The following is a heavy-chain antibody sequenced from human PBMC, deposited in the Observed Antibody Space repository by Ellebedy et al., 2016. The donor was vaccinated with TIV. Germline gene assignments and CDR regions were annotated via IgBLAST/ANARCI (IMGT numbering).Heavy chain of an antibody. D-gene: IGHD3-10*01. CDR1: GFTFSSYA. CDR2: ISGSGGST. Sequence: GGSLRLSCAASGFTFSSYAMSWVRQAPGKGLEWVSDISGSGGSTYYADSVKGRYTISRDNSKNTLYLQMNSLRAEDTAVYYCAKDQGLWFGDLGGMDVWGQGTTVTV. CDR3: AKDQGLWFGDLGGMDV. J-gene: IGHJ6*02. V-gene: IGHV3-23*01.